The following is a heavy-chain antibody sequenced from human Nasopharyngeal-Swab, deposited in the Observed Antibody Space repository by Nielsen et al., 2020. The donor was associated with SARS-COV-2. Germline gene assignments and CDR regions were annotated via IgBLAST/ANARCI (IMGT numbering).Heavy chain of an antibody. CDR1: GFTFSSHW. V-gene: IGHV3-7*01. Sequence: GESLKISCAASGFTFSSHWMSWVRQAPGKGLEWVANIKQDGSEKYYVDSVKGRFTISRDNAKNSLYLQMNSLRAEDTAVYYCARDSGSYSDYWGQGTLVTVSS. CDR3: ARDSGSYSDY. D-gene: IGHD3-10*01. CDR2: IKQDGSEK. J-gene: IGHJ4*02.